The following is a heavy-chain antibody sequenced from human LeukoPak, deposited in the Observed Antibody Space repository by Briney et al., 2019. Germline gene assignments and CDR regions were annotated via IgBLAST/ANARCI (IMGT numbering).Heavy chain of an antibody. CDR2: INHRGST. V-gene: IGHV4-34*01. D-gene: IGHD4-17*01. CDR1: GGSFSGYY. CDR3: ARGGDYGANYFDY. Sequence: SETLSLTCAVYGGSFSGYYWSWIRQPPGKGLEWIGEINHRGSTNYNPSLKSRVTISVDTSKNQFSLKLSSVTAADTAVYYCARGGDYGANYFDYWGQGTLVTVSS. J-gene: IGHJ4*02.